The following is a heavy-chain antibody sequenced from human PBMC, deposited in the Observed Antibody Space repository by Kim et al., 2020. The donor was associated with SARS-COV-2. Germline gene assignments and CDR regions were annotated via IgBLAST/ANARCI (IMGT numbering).Heavy chain of an antibody. CDR2: IYYSGST. CDR1: GGSISSSSYY. J-gene: IGHJ4*02. CDR3: ARETKNYYDSSGYQFDY. V-gene: IGHV4-39*02. D-gene: IGHD3-22*01. Sequence: SETLSLTCTVSGGSISSSSYYWGWIRQPPGKVLEWIGSIYYSGSTYYNPSLKSRVTISVDTSKNQFSLKLSSVTAADTAVYYCARETKNYYDSSGYQFDYWGQGTLVTVSS.